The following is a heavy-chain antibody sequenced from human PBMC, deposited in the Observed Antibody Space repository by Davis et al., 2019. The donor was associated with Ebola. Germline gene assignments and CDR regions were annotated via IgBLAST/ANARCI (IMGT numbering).Heavy chain of an antibody. D-gene: IGHD6-13*01. J-gene: IGHJ5*01. CDR1: GFTVSSNH. CDR2: IYSSGTT. V-gene: IGHV3-53*01. CDR3: ARDPGSSSWFDS. Sequence: GESLKISCAASGFTVSSNHMSWVRQAPGKGLEWVSVIYSSGTTYYADSVKGRFTISRDNSKNTLYLQMNSLRAEDSALYYCARDPGSSSWFDSWGQGTLVTVSS.